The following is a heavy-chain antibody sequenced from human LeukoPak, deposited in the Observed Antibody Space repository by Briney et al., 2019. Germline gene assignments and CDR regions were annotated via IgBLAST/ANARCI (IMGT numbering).Heavy chain of an antibody. J-gene: IGHJ4*02. D-gene: IGHD1-26*01. CDR2: ISSSSSYI. Sequence: PGGSLRLSCAASGFTFSSYSMTWVRQAPGKGLEWVSSISSSSSYIYYADSVKGRFTISRDNAKNSLYLQMNSLRAEDTAVYYCARGSGSYLTPFDYWGQGTLVTVSS. V-gene: IGHV3-21*01. CDR1: GFTFSSYS. CDR3: ARGSGSYLTPFDY.